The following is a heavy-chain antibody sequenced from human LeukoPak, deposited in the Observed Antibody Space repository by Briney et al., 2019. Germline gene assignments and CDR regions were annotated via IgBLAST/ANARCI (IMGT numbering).Heavy chain of an antibody. CDR3: ARDMFQTTSGAYYYYGMDV. J-gene: IGHJ6*02. CDR2: IYTSGST. D-gene: IGHD3-10*02. V-gene: IGHV4-4*07. CDR1: GGSISSYY. Sequence: PSETLSLTCTVSGGSISSYYWSWIRQPAGKGLEWIGRIYTSGSTNYNPSLKSRVTMSVDTSKNQFSLKLSSVTAADTAVYYCARDMFQTTSGAYYYYGMDVWGQGTTVTVSS.